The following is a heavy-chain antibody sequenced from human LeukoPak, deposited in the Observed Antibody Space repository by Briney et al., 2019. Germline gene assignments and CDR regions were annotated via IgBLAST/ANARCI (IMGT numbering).Heavy chain of an antibody. CDR2: IYYSGST. CDR1: GGSISSSNYY. Sequence: SETLSLTCTVSGGSISSSNYYWSWIRQPPGKGLEWIGSIYYSGSTYYNPSLKSRVTISVDTSKNQFSLKLSSVTAADTAVYYCARDYASGYYYYMDVWGKGTTVTVSS. D-gene: IGHD1-26*01. V-gene: IGHV4-39*07. J-gene: IGHJ6*03. CDR3: ARDYASGYYYYMDV.